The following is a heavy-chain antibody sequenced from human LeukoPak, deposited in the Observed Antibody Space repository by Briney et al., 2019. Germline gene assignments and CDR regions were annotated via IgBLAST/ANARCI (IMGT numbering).Heavy chain of an antibody. Sequence: SETLSLTCTVSGGSISSYYWSWIRQPPGKGLEWIGYIYYSGSTNYNPSLKSRVTISVGTSKNQFSLKLSSVTAADTAVYYCARESLGYCSSTSCPFDYWGQGTLVTVS. CDR3: ARESLGYCSSTSCPFDY. D-gene: IGHD2-2*01. CDR2: IYYSGST. J-gene: IGHJ4*02. V-gene: IGHV4-59*01. CDR1: GGSISSYY.